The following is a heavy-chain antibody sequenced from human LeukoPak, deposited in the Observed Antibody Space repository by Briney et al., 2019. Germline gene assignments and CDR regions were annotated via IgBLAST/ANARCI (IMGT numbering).Heavy chain of an antibody. J-gene: IGHJ4*02. CDR3: ASLYWMATINPYFDY. CDR1: GGTFSSYA. CDR2: IIPIFGTA. D-gene: IGHD5-12*01. Sequence: SVKVSCKASGGTFSSYAISWVRQAPGQGLEWMGGIIPIFGTANYAQKFQGRVTITADKSTSTAYMELSSLRSEDTAVYYCASLYWMATINPYFDYWGQGTLVTVSS. V-gene: IGHV1-69*06.